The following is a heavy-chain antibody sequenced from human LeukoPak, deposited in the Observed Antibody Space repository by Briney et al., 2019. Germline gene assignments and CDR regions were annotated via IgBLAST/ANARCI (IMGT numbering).Heavy chain of an antibody. CDR2: ISSSGSTI. J-gene: IGHJ4*02. CDR3: ARGVVPAANVDFGFDY. D-gene: IGHD2-2*01. V-gene: IGHV3-48*03. Sequence: GGSLRLSCAASGYTFSSYEMNWVRQAPGRGRECVSYISSSGSTIYYADSVKGRFTISRDNAKNSLYLQMNSLRAEDTAVYYCARGVVPAANVDFGFDYWGQGTLVTVSS. CDR1: GYTFSSYE.